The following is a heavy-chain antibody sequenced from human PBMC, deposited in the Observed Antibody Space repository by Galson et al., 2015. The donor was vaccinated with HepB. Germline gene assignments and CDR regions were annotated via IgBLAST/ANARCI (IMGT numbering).Heavy chain of an antibody. D-gene: IGHD2-2*02. V-gene: IGHV3-53*01. Sequence: SLRLSCAASGFSVSIISMSWVRQAPGKGLEWVTLIYSGGDTYYADSVKGRFTISRDNSKNTLYLQMNSLRAEDTAVYYCARASVVPVTIRDDYWGQGTLVTVSS. J-gene: IGHJ4*02. CDR2: IYSGGDT. CDR3: ARASVVPVTIRDDY. CDR1: GFSVSIIS.